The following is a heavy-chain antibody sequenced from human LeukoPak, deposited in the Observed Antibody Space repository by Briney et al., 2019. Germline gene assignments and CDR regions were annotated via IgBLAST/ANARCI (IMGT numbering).Heavy chain of an antibody. Sequence: GGSLRLSCAASGFTFSTYAMSWVRQAPGKGLEWVSCINGRGGSTCDADSVKGRFTISRDNSKNTLYLQMNSLRAEDTAVYYCAKDHKGNYYYGSGSYYEYWGQGTLVTVSS. J-gene: IGHJ4*02. D-gene: IGHD3-10*01. CDR2: INGRGGST. CDR3: AKDHKGNYYYGSGSYYEY. V-gene: IGHV3-23*01. CDR1: GFTFSTYA.